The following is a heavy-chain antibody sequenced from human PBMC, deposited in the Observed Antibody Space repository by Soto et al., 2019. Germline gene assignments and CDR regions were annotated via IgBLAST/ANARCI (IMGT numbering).Heavy chain of an antibody. CDR3: ARGRGQLWAPFDY. D-gene: IGHD5-18*01. V-gene: IGHV1-69*13. CDR2: IIPIFGTA. Sequence: SVKVSCKASVGTFSSYAISWVRQAPGQGLEWMGGIIPIFGTANYAQKFQGRVTITADESTSTAYMELSSLRSEDTAVYYCARGRGQLWAPFDYWGQGTLVTVSS. CDR1: VGTFSSYA. J-gene: IGHJ4*02.